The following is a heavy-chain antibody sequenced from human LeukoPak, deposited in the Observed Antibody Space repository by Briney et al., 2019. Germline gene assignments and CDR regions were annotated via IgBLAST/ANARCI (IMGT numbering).Heavy chain of an antibody. D-gene: IGHD5-18*01. CDR1: GFTFSSYA. J-gene: IGHJ4*02. Sequence: GGSLRRSCAASGFTFSSYAMSWVRQAPGKGLEWVSAISGSGGSTYYADSVKGRFTISRDNSKNTLYLQMNSLRAEDTAVYYCAKDLRGYSSGYIGREIDYWGQGTLVTVSS. CDR3: AKDLRGYSSGYIGREIDY. CDR2: ISGSGGST. V-gene: IGHV3-23*01.